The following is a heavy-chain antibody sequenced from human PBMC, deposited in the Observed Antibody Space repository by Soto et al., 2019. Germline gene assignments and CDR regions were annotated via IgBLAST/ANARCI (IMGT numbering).Heavy chain of an antibody. CDR1: GYIFTTYW. CDR3: ARLPHSSSWYSYYYGMDV. J-gene: IGHJ6*02. V-gene: IGHV5-10-1*01. Sequence: GESLKISCKGSGYIFTTYWISCFLQMPGKGLEWMGRIDPSDSYTNYSPSFQGHVTISADKSISTAYLQWSSLKASDTAMYYCARLPHSSSWYSYYYGMDVWGQGTTVTVSS. D-gene: IGHD6-13*01. CDR2: IDPSDSYT.